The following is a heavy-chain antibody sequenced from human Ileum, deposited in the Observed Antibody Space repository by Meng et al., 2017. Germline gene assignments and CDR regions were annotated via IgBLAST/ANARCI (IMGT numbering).Heavy chain of an antibody. CDR1: GFTFSSYA. Sequence: GESLKISCAASGFTFSSYAMHWVRQAPGKGLEWVAVISYDGSNKYYADSVKGRFTISRDNSKNTLYLQMNSLRAEDTAVYYCARKGFEDYGDYVFYYGMDVWGQGTTVPSP. D-gene: IGHD4-17*01. J-gene: IGHJ6*02. V-gene: IGHV3-30*01. CDR2: ISYDGSNK. CDR3: ARKGFEDYGDYVFYYGMDV.